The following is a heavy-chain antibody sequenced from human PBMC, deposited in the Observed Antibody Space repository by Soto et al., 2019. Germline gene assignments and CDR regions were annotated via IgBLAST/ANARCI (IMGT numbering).Heavy chain of an antibody. V-gene: IGHV2-70*01. CDR2: IDWDDDK. J-gene: IGHJ4*02. D-gene: IGHD1-7*01. CDR1: GVSLSTSGMC. Sequence: SGPTLVNPTQTLTLTCTFSGVSLSTSGMCVSWIRQPPGKALEWLALIDWDDDKYYSTSLKTRLTISKDTSKNQVVLTMTNMDPVDTATYYCARTKNRDNWNYVWEFDYWGQGTLVTVAS. CDR3: ARTKNRDNWNYVWEFDY.